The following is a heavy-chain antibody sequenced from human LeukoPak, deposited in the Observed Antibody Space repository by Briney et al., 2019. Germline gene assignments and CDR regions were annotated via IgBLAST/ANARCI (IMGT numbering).Heavy chain of an antibody. CDR1: GYTFTNND. V-gene: IGHV1-18*01. CDR2: INPSNGYT. CDR3: ARGGYCTGTNCRNWFDS. J-gene: IGHJ5*01. Sequence: ASVKVSCKASGYTFTNNDINWVRQATGQGLEWMGWINPSNGYTNDAQKLQGRLTMTTDTSTSTANMELRSLRSDDTAVYYCARGGYCTGTNCRNWFDSWGQGTLVTVSS. D-gene: IGHD2-8*02.